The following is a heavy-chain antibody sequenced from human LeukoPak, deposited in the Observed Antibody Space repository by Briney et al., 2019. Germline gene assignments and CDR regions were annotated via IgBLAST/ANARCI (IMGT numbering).Heavy chain of an antibody. J-gene: IGHJ4*02. CDR3: ARRGYCYDSSGYYYYFDY. CDR2: MNPNSGNT. CDR1: GYTFTSYD. V-gene: IGHV1-8*03. D-gene: IGHD3-22*01. Sequence: ASVKVSCKASGYTFTSYDINWVRQAPGQGLEWMGWMNPNSGNTGYAQKFQGRVTITRNTSISTAYMELSSLRSEDTAVYYCARRGYCYDSSGYYYYFDYWGQGTLVTVSS.